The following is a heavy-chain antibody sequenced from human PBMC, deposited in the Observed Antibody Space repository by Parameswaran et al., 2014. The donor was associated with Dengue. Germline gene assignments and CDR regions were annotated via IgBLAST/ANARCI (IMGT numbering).Heavy chain of an antibody. V-gene: IGHV3-15*01. CDR2: IKSKTDGGTT. CDR3: TTDANYYDFWSGYFSYWYFDL. Sequence: WIRQPPGKGLEWVGRIKSKTDGGTTDYAAPVKGRFTISRDDSKNTLYLQMNSLKTEDTAVYYCTTDANYYDFWSGYFSYWYFDLWGRGTLVTVSS. J-gene: IGHJ2*01. D-gene: IGHD3-3*01.